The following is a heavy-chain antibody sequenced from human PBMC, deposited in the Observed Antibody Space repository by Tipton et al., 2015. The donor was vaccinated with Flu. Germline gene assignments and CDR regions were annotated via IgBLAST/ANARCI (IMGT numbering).Heavy chain of an antibody. V-gene: IGHV4-59*01. J-gene: IGHJ4*02. CDR1: GGSIRRYV. CDR3: AKDKTGLNGSFQYNFDS. Sequence: LRLSCTVSGGSIRRYVWTWIRQPPGKGLEWLGYIYGNTGGTNYNPSLKGRVSMSVDTSKNQLSLEVTSVTAADTAIYYCAKDKTGLNGSFQYNFDSWGQGALVAVSS. CDR2: IYGNTGGT. D-gene: IGHD7-27*01.